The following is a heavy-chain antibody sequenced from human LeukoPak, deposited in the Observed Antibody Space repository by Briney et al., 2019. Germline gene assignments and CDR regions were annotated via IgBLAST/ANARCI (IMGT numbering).Heavy chain of an antibody. CDR1: GGCISSSSYY. V-gene: IGHV4-39*01. CDR2: IYYSGST. Sequence: SETLSLTCTVSGGCISSSSYYWGWIRQPPGKGLEWIGSIYYSGSTYYNPSLKSRVTISVDTSKNQFSLKLSSVTAADTAVYYCASLHQDTYYYDSSGYYFDYWGQGTLVTVSS. D-gene: IGHD3-22*01. J-gene: IGHJ4*02. CDR3: ASLHQDTYYYDSSGYYFDY.